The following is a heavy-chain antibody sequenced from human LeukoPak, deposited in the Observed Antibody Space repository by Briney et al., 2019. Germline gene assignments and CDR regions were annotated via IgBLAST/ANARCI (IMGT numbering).Heavy chain of an antibody. D-gene: IGHD4-17*01. CDR1: GGSTSSYF. CDR2: IYSTGTT. J-gene: IGHJ2*01. CDR3: ARDYGDNPDYWFFDL. V-gene: IGHV4-59*08. Sequence: PSETLSLTCTVSGGSTSSYFWSWIRQAPGKGLAWIGYIYSTGTTSYNPSLKSRATISLDTSKNQFSLKLSSVTAADTAVYYCARDYGDNPDYWFFDLWGRGALVTVSS.